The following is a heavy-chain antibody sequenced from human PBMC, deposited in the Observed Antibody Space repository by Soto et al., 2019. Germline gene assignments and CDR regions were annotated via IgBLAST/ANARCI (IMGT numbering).Heavy chain of an antibody. J-gene: IGHJ6*02. CDR3: ARGGYDFWSGPLAGYGMDV. CDR1: GGTFSSYA. Sequence: SVKVSCKASGGTFSSYAISWVRQAPGQGLEWMGGIIPIFGTANYAQKFQGRVTITADESTSTAYMELSSLRSEDTAVYYCARGGYDFWSGPLAGYGMDVWGQGTTVTVSS. D-gene: IGHD3-3*01. V-gene: IGHV1-69*13. CDR2: IIPIFGTA.